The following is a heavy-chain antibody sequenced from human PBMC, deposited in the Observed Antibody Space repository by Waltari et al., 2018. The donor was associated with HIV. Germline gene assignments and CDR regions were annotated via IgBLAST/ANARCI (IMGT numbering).Heavy chain of an antibody. CDR1: GFTFTGPY. Sequence: QLVQSGAEGKTPGPSVKVSCKTSGFTFTGPYIHWLRQAPGQGLEWMGWIDPDTGGTKYAQKFQGRVTMTRDTSISTAYMELNGLTSDDTAVFYCARDTHWLAYLFDSWGQGTLITVSS. CDR2: IDPDTGGT. D-gene: IGHD6-19*01. CDR3: ARDTHWLAYLFDS. J-gene: IGHJ4*02. V-gene: IGHV1-2*02.